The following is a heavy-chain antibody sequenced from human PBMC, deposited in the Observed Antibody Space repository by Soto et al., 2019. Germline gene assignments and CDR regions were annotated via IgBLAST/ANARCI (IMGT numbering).Heavy chain of an antibody. CDR1: GYTFTIYG. Sequence: QVLLVQSGAEVKKPGASVKVSCKASGYTFTIYGITWVLQAPGQGLEWMGWISTYNGDTNYAQNLQGKVTMTTDTSTSTAYMELRSPRSDDTAVYYCARRTALYYFDYWGQGTLVTVSS. V-gene: IGHV1-18*01. J-gene: IGHJ4*02. CDR3: ARRTALYYFDY. D-gene: IGHD5-18*01. CDR2: ISTYNGDT.